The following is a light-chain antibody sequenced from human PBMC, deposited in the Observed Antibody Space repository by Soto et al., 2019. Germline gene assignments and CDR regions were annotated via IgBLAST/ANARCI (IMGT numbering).Light chain of an antibody. CDR3: QPYNNWPLT. J-gene: IGKJ4*01. CDR1: QSVSSN. CDR2: GAS. Sequence: EIVMTQSPATLSVSPGERATLSCRASQSVSSNLAWYQQKPGQTPRLLIYGASTRATGIPATFSGSGSGTEFTLTFSSLQSEDFAVYYCQPYNNWPLTFGGGTKVESK. V-gene: IGKV3-15*01.